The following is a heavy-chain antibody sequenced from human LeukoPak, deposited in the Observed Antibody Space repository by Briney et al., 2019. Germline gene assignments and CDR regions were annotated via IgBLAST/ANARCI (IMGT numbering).Heavy chain of an antibody. CDR1: GGSISSGDYY. D-gene: IGHD3-3*01. V-gene: IGHV4-30-4*08. J-gene: IGHJ5*02. Sequence: PSETLSLTCTVSGGSISSGDYYWSWIRQPPGKGLEWIGYIYYSGSTYYNPSLKSRVTISVDTSKNQFSLKLSSVTAADTAVYYCARVRSGYYDFWSGCLYYPNWFDPWGQGTLVTVSS. CDR2: IYYSGST. CDR3: ARVRSGYYDFWSGCLYYPNWFDP.